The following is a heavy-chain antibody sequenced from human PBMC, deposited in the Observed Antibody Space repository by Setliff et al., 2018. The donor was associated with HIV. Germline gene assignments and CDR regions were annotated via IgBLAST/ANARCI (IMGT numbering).Heavy chain of an antibody. CDR2: IYPGDSDT. J-gene: IGHJ4*02. D-gene: IGHD4-4*01. CDR3: ARHKVNGYSSNYFDY. V-gene: IGHV5-51*01. Sequence: PGESLKISCKGSGYSFTDYWIGWVRQMPGKGLEWMGIIYPGDSDTRYSPSFQGHVTISVDKSISTAYLQWSSLKASDTAMYYCARHKVNGYSSNYFDYWGQGTLVTVSS. CDR1: GYSFTDYW.